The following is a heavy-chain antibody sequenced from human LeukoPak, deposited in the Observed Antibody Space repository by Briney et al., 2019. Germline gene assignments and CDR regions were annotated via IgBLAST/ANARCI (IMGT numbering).Heavy chain of an antibody. V-gene: IGHV4-34*01. CDR3: ARAFSSGSYYRFPNYYYYYMDV. CDR2: INHSGST. CDR1: GGSFSGYY. Sequence: SETLSLTCAVYGGSFSGYYWSWIRQPPGKGLEWIGEINHSGSTNYNPSLKSRVTISVDTSKNQFSLKLSSVTAADTAVYYCARAFSSGSYYRFPNYYYYYMDVWGKGTTVTVSS. D-gene: IGHD3-10*01. J-gene: IGHJ6*03.